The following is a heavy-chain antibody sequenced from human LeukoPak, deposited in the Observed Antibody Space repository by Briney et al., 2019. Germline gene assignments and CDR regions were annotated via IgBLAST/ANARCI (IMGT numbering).Heavy chain of an antibody. CDR2: ISSSSNTI. J-gene: IGHJ4*02. V-gene: IGHV3-48*03. CDR3: ARDSNISWRY. CDR1: GFTFSSYE. D-gene: IGHD6-13*01. Sequence: GWSLPLSCAASGFTFSSYEMNWVRQAPGQGLERVSYISSSSNTIYYADSVKDRFTISRDNAKNSLYLQMNSLRAGDTAVYYCARDSNISWRYWGQGTLVTVSS.